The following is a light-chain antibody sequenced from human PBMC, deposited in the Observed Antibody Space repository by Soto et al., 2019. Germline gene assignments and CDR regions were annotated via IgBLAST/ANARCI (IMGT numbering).Light chain of an antibody. V-gene: IGLV2-23*03. Sequence: QSALTQPASVSGSPGRSITISCTGISSDVGSYNLVSWYQQHPGKAPKLMIYEGSKRPSGVSDRFSGSKSGNTASLTISGLQAEDEADYYCCSYAGSSTFLYVFGTGTKVTVL. CDR1: SSDVGSYNL. J-gene: IGLJ1*01. CDR3: CSYAGSSTFLYV. CDR2: EGS.